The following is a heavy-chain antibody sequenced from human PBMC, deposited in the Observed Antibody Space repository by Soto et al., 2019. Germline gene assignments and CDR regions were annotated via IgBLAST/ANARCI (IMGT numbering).Heavy chain of an antibody. Sequence: LRLSCAASGFTFSSYSMNWVRQAPGKGLEWVSSISSSSSYIYYADSVKGRFTISRDNAKNSLYLQMNSLRAEDTAVYYCARDGVVATIPDYWGQGTLVTVSS. CDR3: ARDGVVATIPDY. D-gene: IGHD5-12*01. J-gene: IGHJ4*02. CDR2: ISSSSSYI. CDR1: GFTFSSYS. V-gene: IGHV3-21*01.